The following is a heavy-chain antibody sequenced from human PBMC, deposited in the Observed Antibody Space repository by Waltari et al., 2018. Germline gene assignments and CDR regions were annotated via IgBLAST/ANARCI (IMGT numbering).Heavy chain of an antibody. V-gene: IGHV3-21*01. J-gene: IGHJ1*01. CDR1: GFTFSSYS. D-gene: IGHD6-19*01. Sequence: EVQRVESGGGLVKPGGSLRLSCAASGFTFSSYSMNWVRQAPGKGLAWVSSISSSSSYIYYADSVKGRFTISRDNAKNSLYLQMNSLRAEDTAVYYCARGGLAVAGRHFQHWGQGTLVTVSS. CDR2: ISSSSSYI. CDR3: ARGGLAVAGRHFQH.